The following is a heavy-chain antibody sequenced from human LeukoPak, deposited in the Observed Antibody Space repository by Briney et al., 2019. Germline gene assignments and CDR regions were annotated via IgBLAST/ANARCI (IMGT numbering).Heavy chain of an antibody. V-gene: IGHV3-23*01. CDR1: GFTFSSYG. CDR2: ISGSGGST. J-gene: IGHJ3*02. Sequence: GGSLRLSCAASGFTFSSYGMSWVRQAPGKGLEWVSAISGSGGSTYYADSVKGRFTISRDNSKNTLYLQMNSLRAEDTAVYYCAKGAYCSSTSCYFYAFDIWGQGTMVTVSS. D-gene: IGHD2-2*01. CDR3: AKGAYCSSTSCYFYAFDI.